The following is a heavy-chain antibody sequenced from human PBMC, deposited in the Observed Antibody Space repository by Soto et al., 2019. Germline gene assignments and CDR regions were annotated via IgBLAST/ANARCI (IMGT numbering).Heavy chain of an antibody. CDR1: GASVRSYT. CDR3: ARDGMTIGDT. J-gene: IGHJ4*02. CDR2: VFSSVSA. Sequence: SETLSLTCIVSGASVRSYTWSWVRQPANKGLEWIGRVFSSVSATYNPSLKSRVSISVDTPENRISLKLDSVTAADAGVYFCARDGMTIGDTWGPGTLVTVSS. D-gene: IGHD2-21*02. V-gene: IGHV4-4*07.